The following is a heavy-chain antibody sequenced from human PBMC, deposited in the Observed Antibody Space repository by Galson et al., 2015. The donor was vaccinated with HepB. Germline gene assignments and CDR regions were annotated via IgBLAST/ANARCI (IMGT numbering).Heavy chain of an antibody. D-gene: IGHD3-3*02. CDR2: ISHDGTNQ. J-gene: IGHJ5*02. CDR1: GFNFSHYG. Sequence: SLRLSCAASGFNFSHYGMHWVRQAPGKGLEWVAVISHDGTNQQYGDSVKGRFTISRDNSKSTLYLQMNSLGTEDTAVYYCAKRGGLHCRSGVCSVSGDYHWGQGILVIVSS. V-gene: IGHV3-30*18. CDR3: AKRGGLHCRSGVCSVSGDYH.